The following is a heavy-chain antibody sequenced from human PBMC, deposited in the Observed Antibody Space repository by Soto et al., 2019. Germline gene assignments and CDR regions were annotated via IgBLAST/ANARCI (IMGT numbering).Heavy chain of an antibody. CDR1: GYTFTGYY. CDR3: ASAAVTGTAGLDF. J-gene: IGHJ4*02. D-gene: IGHD6-19*01. V-gene: IGHV1-2*02. CDR2: INPNSGDT. Sequence: ASVKVSCKASGYTFTGYYVHWVRQAPGQGLEWMGWINPNSGDTYLAQRFQGRVTMNRDTSIGTAYMELRGLTSDDTAVYYCASAAVTGTAGLDFWGQGTQVTV.